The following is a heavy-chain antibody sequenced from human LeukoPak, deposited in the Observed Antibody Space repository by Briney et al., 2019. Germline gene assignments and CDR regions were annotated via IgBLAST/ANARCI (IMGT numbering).Heavy chain of an antibody. CDR2: IYKSGST. D-gene: IGHD5-24*01. Sequence: SETLSLTCTVSGGSLSINYRSWVRQPPGKGLEWIGYIYKSGSTNYNPSLKSRVTISVDTSKTQFSLWLSSVTAADSAVYYCATRRDGYEFDYWGRGTLVSVSS. V-gene: IGHV4-59*01. CDR3: ATRRDGYEFDY. CDR1: GGSLSINY. J-gene: IGHJ4*02.